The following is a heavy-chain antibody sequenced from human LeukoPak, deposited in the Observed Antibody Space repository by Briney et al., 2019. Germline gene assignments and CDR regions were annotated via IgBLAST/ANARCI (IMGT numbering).Heavy chain of an antibody. J-gene: IGHJ4*02. D-gene: IGHD3-10*01. CDR2: ISTTGSYI. CDR3: ARVGILAGSKYFDY. V-gene: IGHV3-21*05. CDR1: GFTFSSYA. Sequence: GGSLRLSCAASGFTFSSYAMHWVRQAPGKGLEWVSYISTTGSYIYYADSVKGRFTISRDNAKNSLYLQMNSLRAEDTAVYYCARVGILAGSKYFDYWGQGTLVTVSS.